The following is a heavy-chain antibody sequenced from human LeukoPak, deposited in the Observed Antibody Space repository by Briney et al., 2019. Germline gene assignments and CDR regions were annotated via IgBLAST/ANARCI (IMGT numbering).Heavy chain of an antibody. Sequence: SETLSLTCPVSGDSISRQNYFWGWVRQPPGKGLEWIGSLSFSGNSYYNPSLRSRVTISLDTSKNQFSLRVASVTAADTAVYYCARQQVAAAAPHLFDNWGQGTLVTVSS. CDR2: LSFSGNS. J-gene: IGHJ4*02. D-gene: IGHD6-13*01. V-gene: IGHV4-39*01. CDR1: GDSISRQNYF. CDR3: ARQQVAAAAPHLFDN.